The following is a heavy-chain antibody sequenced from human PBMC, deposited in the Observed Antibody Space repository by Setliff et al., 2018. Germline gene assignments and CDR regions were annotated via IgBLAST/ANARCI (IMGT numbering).Heavy chain of an antibody. V-gene: IGHV4-39*01. CDR2: VYDSGTT. Sequence: PSETLSLTCTVPGGSISSISYYWGWIRQPPGKGLEWIGTVYDSGTTYYNPSLKSRVTIFVDTSKNQFSLNLNSVTAADTGVYYCASCRYQVPYVYWGQGILVTVSS. J-gene: IGHJ4*02. CDR3: ASCRYQVPYVY. D-gene: IGHD2-2*01. CDR1: GGSISSISYY.